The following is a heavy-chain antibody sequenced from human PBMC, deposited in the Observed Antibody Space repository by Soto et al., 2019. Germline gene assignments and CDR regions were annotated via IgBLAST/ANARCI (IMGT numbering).Heavy chain of an antibody. CDR2: IYYSGNT. D-gene: IGHD6-19*01. Sequence: QLQLQESGPGLVKPSETLSLTCTVSGGSISSSSHYWGWIRQPPGKGLEWIGNIYYSGNTYYNPSLKSRVTISVDTSKNQFSRKLSSVTATDTAVYYCARRGYSSGWYGGYFDYWGQGTLVTVSS. V-gene: IGHV4-39*01. J-gene: IGHJ4*02. CDR3: ARRGYSSGWYGGYFDY. CDR1: GGSISSSSHY.